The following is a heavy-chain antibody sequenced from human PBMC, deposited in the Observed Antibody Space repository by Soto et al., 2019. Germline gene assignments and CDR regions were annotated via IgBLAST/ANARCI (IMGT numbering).Heavy chain of an antibody. CDR3: ATWIVASAGKYFDY. V-gene: IGHV4-31*03. CDR2: IYYDGTT. J-gene: IGHJ4*01. D-gene: IGHD6-13*01. CDR1: GGSITSGGYY. Sequence: QVQLQESGPGLLKPSQTLSLTCTVSGGSITSGGYYWSWVSQSPGKGLDWIGYIYYDGTTYYSPSFKSRPTMSLDTSKNQFSLKLFSVTAADTAVYYCATWIVASAGKYFDYWGHGTLVTVSS.